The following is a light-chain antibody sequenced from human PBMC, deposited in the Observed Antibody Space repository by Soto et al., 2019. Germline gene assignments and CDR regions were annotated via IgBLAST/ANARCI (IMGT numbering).Light chain of an antibody. V-gene: IGLV2-14*01. CDR2: EVS. CDR3: SSFTSATTLYV. Sequence: QSVLTQPASVSGSPGQSITISCAGTSSDVGAYKYVSWYQQNPGKAPQLIIYEVSSRPSGVSNRFSGSKSGNTASLTISGLQAEDEADYHCSSFTSATTLYVFGSGTKVTVL. J-gene: IGLJ1*01. CDR1: SSDVGAYKY.